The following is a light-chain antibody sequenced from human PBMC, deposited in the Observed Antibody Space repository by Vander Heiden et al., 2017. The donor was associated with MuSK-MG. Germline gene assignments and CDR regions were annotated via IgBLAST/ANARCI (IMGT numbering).Light chain of an antibody. CDR3: QQCNTYPWT. Sequence: GDRVTITCRASQTIGRSLTWYQQTPGKAPKLLIHDVSTLQSGVPSRVSGSGSGTEFTLTISSLQPDDLATYDGQQCNTYPWTFGQGTTVEVK. CDR2: DVS. CDR1: QTIGRS. J-gene: IGKJ1*01. V-gene: IGKV1-5*01.